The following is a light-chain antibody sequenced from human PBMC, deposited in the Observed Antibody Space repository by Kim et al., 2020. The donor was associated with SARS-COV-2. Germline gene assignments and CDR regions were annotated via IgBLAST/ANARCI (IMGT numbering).Light chain of an antibody. CDR2: AAS. CDR1: QGIKNY. V-gene: IGKV1-27*01. Sequence: CASVGDRVTFTGRASQGIKNYLAWYQQKPGKVPKLPIYAASTLQSGVPSRLSGSGSGTDFSLTISSMQTEDVATYYCQKYDRAPQTFGQGTKLEIK. J-gene: IGKJ2*01. CDR3: QKYDRAPQT.